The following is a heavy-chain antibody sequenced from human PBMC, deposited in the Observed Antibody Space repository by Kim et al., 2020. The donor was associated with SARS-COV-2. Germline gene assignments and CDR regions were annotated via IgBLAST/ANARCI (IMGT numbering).Heavy chain of an antibody. D-gene: IGHD3-22*01. V-gene: IGHV3-15*01. CDR2: IKSKTDGGTT. Sequence: GGSLRLSCAASGFTFSNAWMSWVRQAPGKGLEWVGRIKSKTDGGTTDYAAPVKGRFTISRDDSKNTLYLQMNSLKTEDTAVYYCTTDRRYYYDSSGYYVDYWGQGTLVTVSS. J-gene: IGHJ4*02. CDR3: TTDRRYYYDSSGYYVDY. CDR1: GFTFSNAW.